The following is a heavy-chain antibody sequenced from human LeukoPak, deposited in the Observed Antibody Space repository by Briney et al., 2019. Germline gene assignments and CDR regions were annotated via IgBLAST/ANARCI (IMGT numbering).Heavy chain of an antibody. CDR1: GGSFSGYY. CDR2: IYHSGST. J-gene: IGHJ5*02. D-gene: IGHD2-15*01. V-gene: IGHV4-38-2*02. CDR3: ARDGFYSKLRGWFDP. Sequence: PSETLSLTCAVYGGSFSGYYWGWIRQPPGKGLEWIGSIYHSGSTYYNPSLKSRVTISVDTSKNQFSLKLSSVTAADTAVYYCARDGFYSKLRGWFDPWGQGTLVTVSS.